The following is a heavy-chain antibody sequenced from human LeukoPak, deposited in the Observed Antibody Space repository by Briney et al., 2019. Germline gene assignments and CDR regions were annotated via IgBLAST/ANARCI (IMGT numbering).Heavy chain of an antibody. D-gene: IGHD3-22*01. Sequence: GGSLRLSCVASGFTFSSYWMAWVRQAPGKGLEWVANTNQDGSGKYYVDSVRGRFTISRDNAKSSLYLQMNSLRADDTAVYYCARDRALYDSRRGYYYTEDDYWGQGTLVTVSS. V-gene: IGHV3-7*01. CDR3: ARDRALYDSRRGYYYTEDDY. CDR2: TNQDGSGK. J-gene: IGHJ4*02. CDR1: GFTFSSYW.